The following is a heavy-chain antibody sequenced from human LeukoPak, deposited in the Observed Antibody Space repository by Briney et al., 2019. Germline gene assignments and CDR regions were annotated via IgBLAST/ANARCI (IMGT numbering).Heavy chain of an antibody. V-gene: IGHV4-34*01. CDR1: GGSFSGYY. CDR3: ARGPRAVVVPAAIPGGINTENYYYYYGMDV. CDR2: INHSGST. D-gene: IGHD2-2*02. Sequence: SETLSLTCAVYGGSFSGYYWSWIRQPPGKGLEWIGEINHSGSTNYNPSLKSRVTISVDTSKNQFSLKLSSVTAADTAVYYCARGPRAVVVPAAIPGGINTENYYYYYGMDVWGQGTTVTVSS. J-gene: IGHJ6*02.